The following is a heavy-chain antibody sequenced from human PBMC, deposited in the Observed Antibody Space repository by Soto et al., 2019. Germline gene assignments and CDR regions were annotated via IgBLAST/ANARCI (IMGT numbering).Heavy chain of an antibody. J-gene: IGHJ4*02. CDR3: ARDRSLFLWFGESPFDY. V-gene: IGHV1-18*04. CDR2: ISAYNGNT. CDR1: GYTFTSYG. Sequence: QVQLVQSGAEVKKPGASVKVSCKASGYTFTSYGISWVRQAPGQGLEWMGWISAYNGNTNYAQKLQGRVTMTTDTSTSTAYMELRSLRSDDTAVYYCARDRSLFLWFGESPFDYWGQGTLVTVSS. D-gene: IGHD3-10*01.